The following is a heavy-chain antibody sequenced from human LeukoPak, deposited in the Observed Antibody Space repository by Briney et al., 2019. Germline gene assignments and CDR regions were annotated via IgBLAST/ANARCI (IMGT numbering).Heavy chain of an antibody. CDR3: ARDNSVGDIAWWFDP. CDR2: ISPSGGST. J-gene: IGHJ5*02. Sequence: ASVKVSCKAFGYTFTSNYMHWVRQAPGQGPEWMGVISPSGGSTTYAQKFQGRVTLTRDMSTSTDYLELSSLRSEDTAVYYCARDNSVGDIAWWFDPWGQGTLVTVSS. V-gene: IGHV1-46*01. CDR1: GYTFTSNY. D-gene: IGHD3-16*02.